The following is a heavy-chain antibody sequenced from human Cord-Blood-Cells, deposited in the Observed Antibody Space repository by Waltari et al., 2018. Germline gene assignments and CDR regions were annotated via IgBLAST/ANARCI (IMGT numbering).Heavy chain of an antibody. J-gene: IGHJ5*02. V-gene: IGHV4-39*01. D-gene: IGHD2-2*01. CDR3: ARRGRYCSSTSCYDGWFDP. Sequence: QLQLQESGPGLVKPSETLSLTCTVSGGSISSSSYYWCWIRQPPGKGLEWIGSIYYSGSTYYSPSLKSRVTISVDTSKNQFSLKLSSVTAADTAVYYCARRGRYCSSTSCYDGWFDPWGQGTLVTVSS. CDR1: GGSISSSSYY. CDR2: IYYSGST.